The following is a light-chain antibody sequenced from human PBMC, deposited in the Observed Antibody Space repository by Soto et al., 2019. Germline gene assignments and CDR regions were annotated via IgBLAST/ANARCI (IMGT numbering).Light chain of an antibody. J-gene: IGKJ4*01. CDR2: GAS. CDR3: QQTYRTPRT. Sequence: ERVMTQSPATLSVSPGERATLSCRASQSVGSNLAWYQQKPGQAPRLLIFGASSRATGVPARFSGSGSGTDFTLTISSLQPEDFATYSCQQTYRTPRTFGGGTKVDIK. CDR1: QSVGSN. V-gene: IGKV3-15*01.